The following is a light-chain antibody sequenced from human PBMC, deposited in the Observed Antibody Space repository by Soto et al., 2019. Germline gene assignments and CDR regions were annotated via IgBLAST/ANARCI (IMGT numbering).Light chain of an antibody. CDR2: GAS. CDR1: QSISTY. V-gene: IGKV1-39*01. J-gene: IGKJ3*01. Sequence: DIQITQSPSSLSASVGDRVTITCRAGQSISTYLNWYQQKPGKAPSLLIYGASSLQSGVPSRFSGSGSGTDFTLTIRGLQPEDFATYYCQQSYNSPFTFGPGTKVDIQ. CDR3: QQSYNSPFT.